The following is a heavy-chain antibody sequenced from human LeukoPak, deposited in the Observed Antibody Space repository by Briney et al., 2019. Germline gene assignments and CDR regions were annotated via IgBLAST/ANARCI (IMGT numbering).Heavy chain of an antibody. CDR2: LSSSGGST. CDR1: GFTFSSYA. V-gene: IGHV3-23*01. CDR3: AKGTGVTDPFDY. D-gene: IGHD4-23*01. J-gene: IGHJ4*02. Sequence: GGSLRLSCAASGFTFSSYAMSWVRQAPGKGLEWVSALSSSGGSTYYADSVKGRFTISRDNSKNTLYLQMNSPRAEDTAVYYCAKGTGVTDPFDYWGQGTLVTVSS.